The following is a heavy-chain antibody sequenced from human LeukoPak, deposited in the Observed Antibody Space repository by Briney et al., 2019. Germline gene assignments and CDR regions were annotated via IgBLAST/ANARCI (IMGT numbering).Heavy chain of an antibody. CDR2: ISAYNGNT. CDR3: ARDVGFYYYDSRGYGPVDY. CDR1: GYTFTSYG. J-gene: IGHJ4*02. Sequence: ASVKVSCKASGYTFTSYGISWVRQAPGQGLEWMGWISAYNGNTNYAQKLQGRVTMTTDTSTSTAYMELRSLTSDDTAVYYCARDVGFYYYDSRGYGPVDYWGQGTLVTVSS. D-gene: IGHD3-22*01. V-gene: IGHV1-18*01.